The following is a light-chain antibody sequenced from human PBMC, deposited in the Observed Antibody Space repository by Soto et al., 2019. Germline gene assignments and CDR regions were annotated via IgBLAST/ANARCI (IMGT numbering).Light chain of an antibody. V-gene: IGKV2D-29*02. J-gene: IGKJ5*01. CDR3: MQSTQLPPT. Sequence: DVVVPQSPLSLSVAPWHPASSPCKSSQSLLHITGETFLFWYLQKPGQSPQLLIYEVSTRVSGVPDRFSGSGSGTDFTLEISRVETDDVGIYYCMQSTQLPPTFGQGTRLENK. CDR1: QSLLHITGETF. CDR2: EVS.